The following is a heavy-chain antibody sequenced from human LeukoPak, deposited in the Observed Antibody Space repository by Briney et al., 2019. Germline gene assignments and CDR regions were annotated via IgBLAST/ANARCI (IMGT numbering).Heavy chain of an antibody. CDR2: ISAYNGQT. Sequence: ASVKVSCKASGYTFINYGINLVRQAPGQGLEWMGWISAYNGQTNYAQKLQGRVTMTTDTSTSTAYMELRSLRSDDTAVYYCARGDYGDSMVYWGQGTLVTVSS. J-gene: IGHJ4*02. CDR1: GYTFINYG. CDR3: ARGDYGDSMVY. V-gene: IGHV1-18*01. D-gene: IGHD4-17*01.